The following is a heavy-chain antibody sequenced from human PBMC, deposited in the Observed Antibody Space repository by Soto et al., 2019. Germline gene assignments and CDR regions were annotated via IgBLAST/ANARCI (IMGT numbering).Heavy chain of an antibody. CDR3: ARDRYDGGADY. D-gene: IGHD3-16*01. Sequence: PSETLSLTCAVSGGSISPHYLSWIRQPPGKGLECIGYIYYSGTTTYNPSLKSRVTISVDTSRTQFSLKLRSVTAADTAVYYCARDRYDGGADYWGQGTLVTVYS. J-gene: IGHJ4*02. CDR2: IYYSGTT. CDR1: GGSISPHY. V-gene: IGHV4-59*11.